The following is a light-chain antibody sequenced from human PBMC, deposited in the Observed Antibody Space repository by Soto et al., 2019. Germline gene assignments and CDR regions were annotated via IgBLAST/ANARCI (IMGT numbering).Light chain of an antibody. CDR1: QSISSW. CDR2: KLS. V-gene: IGKV1-5*03. J-gene: IGKJ4*01. CDR3: QKYEMYPMT. Sequence: SPMTQYPSHLSASVGDRVTITCRASQSISSWLAWYQQKPGKAPKQLISKLSTLQSVVPPRFSGSGYGKEFTLTISSLQPDDFETYSGQKYEMYPMTFGGGTKVEIK.